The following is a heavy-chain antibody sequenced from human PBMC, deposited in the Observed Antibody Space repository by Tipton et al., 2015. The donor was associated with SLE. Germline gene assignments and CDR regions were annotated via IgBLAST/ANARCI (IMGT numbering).Heavy chain of an antibody. V-gene: IGHV3-23*01. D-gene: IGHD1-26*01. Sequence: SLRLSCAASGFTFSNYAMTWVRHVPGKGREWVSAISGHDNAWYADSVKGRFTVSRDNSKSMLYLQMNSLRAEDTAVYYCAKEGGIEGPTTARLDYWGQGTLVRVSS. CDR2: ISGHDNA. CDR1: GFTFSNYA. J-gene: IGHJ4*02. CDR3: AKEGGIEGPTTARLDY.